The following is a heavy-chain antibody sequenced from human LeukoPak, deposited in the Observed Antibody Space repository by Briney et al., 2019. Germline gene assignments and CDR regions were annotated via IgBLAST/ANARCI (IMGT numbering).Heavy chain of an antibody. CDR3: AIGVAGTHFDY. J-gene: IGHJ4*02. CDR1: GHTFDYG. CDR2: ISANNAYT. V-gene: IGHV1-18*01. Sequence: ASVKVSCKAPGHTFDYGVSWVRQAPGPGLEWMGWISANNAYTNYPQKVQGRVTMTTDTTTRTVYMELRGLRSDDTAVYYCAIGVAGTHFDYWGQGTLVTVSS. D-gene: IGHD6-19*01.